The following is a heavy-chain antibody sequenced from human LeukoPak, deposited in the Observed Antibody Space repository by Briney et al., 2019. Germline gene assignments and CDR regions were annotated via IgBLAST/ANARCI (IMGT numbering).Heavy chain of an antibody. CDR1: GYTFTGYY. Sequence: ASVTVSCKASGYTFTGYYIHWVRQAPGQGLDWMGWINPNSGGTNYAEKFQGRVTMTRDTSISTAYMELSRLRSDDTAVYHCARVMAAQESYVDYWGQGTLVTVSS. V-gene: IGHV1-2*02. D-gene: IGHD5-24*01. J-gene: IGHJ4*02. CDR2: INPNSGGT. CDR3: ARVMAAQESYVDY.